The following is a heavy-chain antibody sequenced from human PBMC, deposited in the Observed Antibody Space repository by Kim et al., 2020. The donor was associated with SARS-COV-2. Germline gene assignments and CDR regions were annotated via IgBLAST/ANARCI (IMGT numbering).Heavy chain of an antibody. CDR3: ARARGGNYFHPFDY. CDR2: ISYDGSNK. V-gene: IGHV3-30-3*01. Sequence: GGSLRLSCAASGFTFSSYAMHWVRQAPGKGLEWVAIISYDGSNKYYADSVKGRFTISRDNSKNTLYLQMNSLRAEDTAVYYCARARGGNYFHPFDYWGQGTLVPVST. J-gene: IGHJ4*02. D-gene: IGHD4-4*01. CDR1: GFTFSSYA.